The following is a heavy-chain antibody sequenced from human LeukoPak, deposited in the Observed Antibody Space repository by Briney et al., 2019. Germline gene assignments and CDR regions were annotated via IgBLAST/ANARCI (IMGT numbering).Heavy chain of an antibody. J-gene: IGHJ4*02. Sequence: ASVKVSCKASGYTLTSYGISWVQQAPGQGLEWMGWISAYNGNTNYAQELQGRVTMTTDTSTSTAYMELRSLRSDDTAVYYCARSSVWGSYRYPDYWGQGTLVTVSS. CDR1: GYTLTSYG. CDR2: ISAYNGNT. V-gene: IGHV1-18*04. CDR3: ARSSVWGSYRYPDY. D-gene: IGHD3-16*02.